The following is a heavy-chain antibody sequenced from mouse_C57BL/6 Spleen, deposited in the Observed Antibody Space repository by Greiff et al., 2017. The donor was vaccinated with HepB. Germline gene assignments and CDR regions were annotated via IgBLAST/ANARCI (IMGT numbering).Heavy chain of an antibody. V-gene: IGHV1-26*01. CDR1: GYTFTDYY. CDR2: INPNNGGT. J-gene: IGHJ2*01. D-gene: IGHD2-4*01. CDR3: ARWGDYGEGGFDY. Sequence: VQLQQSGPELVKPGASVKISCKASGYTFTDYYMNWVKQSHGKSLEWIGDINPNNGGTSYNQKFKGKATLTVDKSSSTAYMELRSLTSEDYAVYYCARWGDYGEGGFDYWGQGTTLTVSS.